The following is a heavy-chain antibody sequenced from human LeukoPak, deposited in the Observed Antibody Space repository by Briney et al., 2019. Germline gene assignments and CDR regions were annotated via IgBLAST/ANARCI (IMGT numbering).Heavy chain of an antibody. J-gene: IGHJ4*02. D-gene: IGHD3-3*01. Sequence: PGGSLRLSCAASGFTFSSYWMSWVRQAPGKGLEWVANIKQDGSEKYYVDSVKGRFTISRDNAKNSLYLQMNSLRAEDTAVYYCARDPHTHTYDFWSGYTSDYWGQGTLVTVSS. CDR1: GFTFSSYW. CDR3: ARDPHTHTYDFWSGYTSDY. CDR2: IKQDGSEK. V-gene: IGHV3-7*01.